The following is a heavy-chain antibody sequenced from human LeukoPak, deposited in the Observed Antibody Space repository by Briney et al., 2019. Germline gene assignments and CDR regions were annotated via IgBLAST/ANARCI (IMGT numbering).Heavy chain of an antibody. CDR2: ISYDGSNK. CDR1: GFTFSSYG. CDR3: AKDLPITFGGVIVPNPVDY. Sequence: GGSLRLSCAASGFTFSSYGMHWVRQAPGKGLEWVAVISYDGSNKYYADSVKGRFTISRDNSKNTLYLQMNSLRAEDTAVYYCAKDLPITFGGVIVPNPVDYWGQGTLVTVSS. V-gene: IGHV3-30*18. J-gene: IGHJ4*02. D-gene: IGHD3-16*02.